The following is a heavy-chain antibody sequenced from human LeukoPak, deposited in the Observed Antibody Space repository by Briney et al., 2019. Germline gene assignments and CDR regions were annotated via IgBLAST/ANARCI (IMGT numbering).Heavy chain of an antibody. CDR3: ARVPLERGSSSHFDY. CDR1: GGSISSGDYY. V-gene: IGHV4-30-4*08. D-gene: IGHD6-13*01. CDR2: IYYSGST. J-gene: IGHJ4*02. Sequence: PSQTLSLTCTVSGGSISSGDYYWSWIRQPPGKGLEWIGYIYYSGSTYYNPSLKSRVTISVDTSKNQFSLKLSSVTAADTAMYYCARVPLERGSSSHFDYWGQGTLVTVSS.